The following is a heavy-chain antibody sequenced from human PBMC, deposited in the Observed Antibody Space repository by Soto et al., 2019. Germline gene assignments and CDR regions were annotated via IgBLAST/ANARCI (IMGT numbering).Heavy chain of an antibody. CDR1: GYIVSSDTAA. V-gene: IGHV6-1*01. D-gene: IGHD3-3*02. J-gene: IGHJ4*01. CDR3: ARRPARRAFEI. Sequence: SHPVXRTCCISGYIVSSDTAALDFIMSSPSRSLEWLGRTYYRSNWRHDYAVSVKSRIPVNPDTSKNNFSLQLNSVTPDDPAVYYCARRPARRAFEIWGHPPLVTV. CDR2: TYYRSNWRH.